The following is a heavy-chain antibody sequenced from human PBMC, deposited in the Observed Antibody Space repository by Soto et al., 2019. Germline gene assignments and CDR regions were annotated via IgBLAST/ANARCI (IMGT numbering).Heavy chain of an antibody. CDR1: GITFDTYA. V-gene: IGHV3-23*01. D-gene: IGHD6-19*01. J-gene: IGHJ4*01. CDR2: ISTSGAST. CDR3: AKGDSGWPLWFFYY. Sequence: GSLRLSCAASGITFDTYAMGWVRQAPGKGLEWVSAISTSGASTSFADFVEGRFTISRDNSENTLYLQMSSLRVEDTAVYYCAKGDSGWPLWFFYYWVHGILFSVSS.